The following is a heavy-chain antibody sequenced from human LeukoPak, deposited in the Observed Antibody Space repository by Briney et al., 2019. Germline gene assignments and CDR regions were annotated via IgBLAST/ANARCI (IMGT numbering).Heavy chain of an antibody. J-gene: IGHJ3*02. Sequence: GASVKVSCKASGYTFTSYGISWVRQAPGQGLEWMGWISAYNGNTNYAQKFQGRVTITADKSTSTAYMELSSLRSEDTAVYYCASEMGKAAAGTKVGRDAFDIWGQGTMVTVSS. V-gene: IGHV1-18*01. D-gene: IGHD6-13*01. CDR2: ISAYNGNT. CDR1: GYTFTSYG. CDR3: ASEMGKAAAGTKVGRDAFDI.